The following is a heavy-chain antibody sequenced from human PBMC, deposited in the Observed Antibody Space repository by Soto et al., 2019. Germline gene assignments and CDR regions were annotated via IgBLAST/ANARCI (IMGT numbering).Heavy chain of an antibody. CDR3: ARGLIVWFGELSRRGGYYYYMDV. CDR1: GGSFGGYQ. V-gene: IGHV4-34*01. Sequence: QVQLQQWGPGLLKPSETLSLTCAAYGGSFGGYQGSGIRQPPGKGLEWIGKINASGNINYNPSLKSRVTILVDTAKKQISLKLSSVTAADTAVYYCARGLIVWFGELSRRGGYYYYMDVWGKGTTVTVSS. J-gene: IGHJ6*03. CDR2: INASGNI. D-gene: IGHD3-10*01.